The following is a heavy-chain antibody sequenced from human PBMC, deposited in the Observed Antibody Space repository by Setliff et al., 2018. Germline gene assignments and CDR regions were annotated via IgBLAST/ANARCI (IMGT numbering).Heavy chain of an antibody. CDR3: ARAGGSWYPEYYFDY. CDR2: ISGTGGST. CDR1: GFTFSSYA. V-gene: IGHV3-23*01. D-gene: IGHD6-13*01. Sequence: PGGSLRLSCAASGFTFSSYAMSWVRQAPGKGLEWVSAISGTGGSTYYADSVKGRFTISRDNSKNTLYLQMNSLRAEDTAVYYCARAGGSWYPEYYFDYWGQGTLVTVSS. J-gene: IGHJ4*02.